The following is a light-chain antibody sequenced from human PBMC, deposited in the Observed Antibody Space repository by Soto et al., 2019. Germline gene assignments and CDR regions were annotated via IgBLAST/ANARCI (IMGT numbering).Light chain of an antibody. V-gene: IGLV3-1*01. CDR2: QDT. CDR1: KLGDKY. Sequence: SYELTQPPSVSVSPGQTASITCSGDKLGDKYASWYQQKPGQSPVLVIHQDTKRPSAIPERFSGSNSGNTATLTISETQAMDEADYYCQAWDSGTGVFGTGTQLTVL. J-gene: IGLJ1*01. CDR3: QAWDSGTGV.